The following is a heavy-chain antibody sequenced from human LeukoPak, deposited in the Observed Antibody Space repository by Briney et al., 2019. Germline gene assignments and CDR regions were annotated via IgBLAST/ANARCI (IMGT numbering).Heavy chain of an antibody. J-gene: IGHJ4*02. CDR2: IYYSGST. Sequence: SETLSLTCTVSGGSISSYYWSWIRQPPGKGLEWIGYIYYSGSTNYNPSLKSRVTISVDTSKNQFSLKLSSVTAADTAVYYCARGVPSYDYVWGSYRFDYWGQGTLVTVSS. CDR3: ARGVPSYDYVWGSYRFDY. V-gene: IGHV4-59*12. CDR1: GGSISSYY. D-gene: IGHD3-16*02.